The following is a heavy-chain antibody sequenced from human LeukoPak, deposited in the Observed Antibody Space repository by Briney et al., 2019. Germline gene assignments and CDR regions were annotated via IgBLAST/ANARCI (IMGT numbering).Heavy chain of an antibody. CDR1: GGSFSGYY. Sequence: TLXLTCAVYGGSFSGYYWSWIRQPPGKGLEWIGEINHSGSTNYNPSLKSRVTISVDTSKNQFSLKLSSVTAADTAVYYCARDYGDYEDYFDYWGQGTLVTVSS. J-gene: IGHJ4*02. D-gene: IGHD4-17*01. CDR2: INHSGST. V-gene: IGHV4-34*01. CDR3: ARDYGDYEDYFDY.